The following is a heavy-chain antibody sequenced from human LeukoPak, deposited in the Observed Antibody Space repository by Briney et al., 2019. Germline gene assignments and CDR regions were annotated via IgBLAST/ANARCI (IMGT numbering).Heavy chain of an antibody. CDR1: GFTFANYA. CDR3: AKDPLNSSGSYSGWFDP. J-gene: IGHJ5*02. CDR2: TSGSGTNA. D-gene: IGHD1-26*01. Sequence: GGSLRLSCAASGFTFANYAMTWVRQAPGKGLEWVSVTSGSGTNAYYADSVKGRFTISRDNRKNILYLDMNTLRAEDTAVYYCAKDPLNSSGSYSGWFDPWGQGTLVIVSS. V-gene: IGHV3-23*01.